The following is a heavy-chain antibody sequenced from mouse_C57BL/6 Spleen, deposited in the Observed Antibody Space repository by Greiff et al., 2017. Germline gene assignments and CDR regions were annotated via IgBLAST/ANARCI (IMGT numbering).Heavy chain of an antibody. Sequence: QVQLQQPGAELVKPGASVKLSCKASGYTFTSYWMHWVKQRPGQGLEWIGMIHPNSGSTNYNEKFKSKATLTVDKSSSTAYMQLSSLTSEDSAVYYCARCYYGSSPYFDYWGQGTTLTVSS. V-gene: IGHV1-64*01. CDR1: GYTFTSYW. CDR2: IHPNSGST. D-gene: IGHD1-1*01. J-gene: IGHJ2*01. CDR3: ARCYYGSSPYFDY.